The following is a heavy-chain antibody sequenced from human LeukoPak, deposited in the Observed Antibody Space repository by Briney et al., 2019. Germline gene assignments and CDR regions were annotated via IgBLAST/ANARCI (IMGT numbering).Heavy chain of an antibody. CDR3: ARNNGMDV. Sequence: GGSLRLSCAASGFALSSHWITWVRQVPGRGPEWVANVNRDGSETYYLDSVKGRFTISKDNAKNSLYLQMNSLRAEDTALYHCARNNGMDVWGQGSTVIVS. V-gene: IGHV3-7*03. CDR1: GFALSSHW. CDR2: VNRDGSET. J-gene: IGHJ6*02.